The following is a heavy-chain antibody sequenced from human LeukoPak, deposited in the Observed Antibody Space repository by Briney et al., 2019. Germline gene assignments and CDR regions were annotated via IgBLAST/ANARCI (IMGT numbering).Heavy chain of an antibody. J-gene: IGHJ4*02. V-gene: IGHV4-39*07. CDR3: ARVGYSSGWTFDY. CDR1: GGSISSYY. D-gene: IGHD6-19*01. CDR2: IYYSGST. Sequence: PSETLSLTCSVSGGSISSYYWGWIRQPPGKGLEWIGSIYYSGSTYYNPSLKSRVTISVDTSKNQFSLKLSSVTAADTAVYYCARVGYSSGWTFDYWGQGALVTVSS.